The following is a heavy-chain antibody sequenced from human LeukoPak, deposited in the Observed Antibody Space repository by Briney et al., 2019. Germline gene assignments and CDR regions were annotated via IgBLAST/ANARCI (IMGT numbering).Heavy chain of an antibody. Sequence: PGGSLRLSCSASGFTFSSYAMLWVRQAPGKGLEYVSTISSNGGSTYYVDSVKGRFTISKDNSKNTLYLQMSSLRAEDTAVYYCVKGGIVVLISAFDIWGQGTMVTVSS. D-gene: IGHD3-22*01. CDR1: GFTFSSYA. CDR2: ISSNGGST. J-gene: IGHJ3*02. V-gene: IGHV3-64D*06. CDR3: VKGGIVVLISAFDI.